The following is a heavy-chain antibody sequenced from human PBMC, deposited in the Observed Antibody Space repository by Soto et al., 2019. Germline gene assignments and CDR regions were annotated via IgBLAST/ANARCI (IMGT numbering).Heavy chain of an antibody. D-gene: IGHD4-17*01. Sequence: PSATLSLTCTLLSRSITSYYWGWIQQPTWKGLEWIGYIYYSGSTNYNPSLKSRVTISVDTSKNQFSLKLSSVTAADTAVYYCARSRTTVTPSGFQHWGQGTLVTVS. J-gene: IGHJ1*01. CDR2: IYYSGST. CDR1: SRSITSYY. V-gene: IGHV4-59*01. CDR3: ARSRTTVTPSGFQH.